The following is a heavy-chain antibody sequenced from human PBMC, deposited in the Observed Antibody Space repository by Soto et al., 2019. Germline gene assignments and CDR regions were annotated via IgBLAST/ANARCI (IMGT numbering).Heavy chain of an antibody. Sequence: QVQLVESGGGLVKPGGSLRLSCAASGFTFSDFYMTWVRQTPGKGLECIAYISSGGTTIYYADSVKGRFTISRDNARNSLFLQMNSLRPEDTALYYCAGPKRYYFDYWCQGTHVTVSS. V-gene: IGHV3-11*01. CDR1: GFTFSDFY. CDR2: ISSGGTTI. CDR3: AGPKRYYFDY. J-gene: IGHJ4*02.